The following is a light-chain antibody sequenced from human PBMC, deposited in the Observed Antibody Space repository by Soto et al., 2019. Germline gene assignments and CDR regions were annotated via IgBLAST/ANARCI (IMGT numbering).Light chain of an antibody. CDR2: HVT. V-gene: IGLV2-14*03. Sequence: QSALTQPASVSGSPGQSITISCTGTSGYVGAYNYVSWYQQLPGKAPKLMIYHVTSRPSGISNRFSGSKSGNTASLTISGLQAEDEAEYYCSSYSTSSTHYVFGTGTKLTVL. CDR3: SSYSTSSTHYV. J-gene: IGLJ1*01. CDR1: SGYVGAYNY.